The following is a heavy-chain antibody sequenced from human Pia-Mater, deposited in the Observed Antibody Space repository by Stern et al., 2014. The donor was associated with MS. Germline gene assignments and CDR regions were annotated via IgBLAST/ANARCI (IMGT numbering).Heavy chain of an antibody. D-gene: IGHD3-9*01. CDR2: IIPSFGTA. Sequence: DQLVESGAEVKKPGSSVKVSCKASGGTFHVYAINWLRQAPGQGLEWMGGIIPSFGTANYAQKFQGRVTITADESTRTSSMQLSSLRYDDTAVYYCARDGRHTDNYGLDVWGQGTTVTVSS. CDR1: GGTFHVYA. CDR3: ARDGRHTDNYGLDV. J-gene: IGHJ6*02. V-gene: IGHV1-69*01.